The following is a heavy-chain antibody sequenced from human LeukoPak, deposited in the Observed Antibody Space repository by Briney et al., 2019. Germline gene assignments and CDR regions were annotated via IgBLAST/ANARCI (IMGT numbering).Heavy chain of an antibody. CDR1: GGSISSGSYY. J-gene: IGHJ4*02. CDR3: ARPDSSGYFY. D-gene: IGHD3-22*01. V-gene: IGHV4-61*02. Sequence: PSETLSLTCTVSGGSISSGSYYWSWIRQPAGKGLEWIGRIYTSGSTNYNPSLKSRVTISVDTSKNQFSLKLSSVTAADTAVYYCARPDSSGYFYWGQGTLVTVSS. CDR2: IYTSGST.